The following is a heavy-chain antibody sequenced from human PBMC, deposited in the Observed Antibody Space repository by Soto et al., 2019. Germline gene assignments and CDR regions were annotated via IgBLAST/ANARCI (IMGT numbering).Heavy chain of an antibody. D-gene: IGHD2-15*01. CDR3: ARERWGTVVTRSYWFDP. Sequence: QVQLVQSGAEVKKPGSSVKVSCKASGGTFSSYAISWVRQAPGQGLEWMGGFIPIFGTAHYAQKFQGRVTITADESTSTAYMELSSLSSEDTAVYYCARERWGTVVTRSYWFDPWGQGTLVTVSS. J-gene: IGHJ5*02. V-gene: IGHV1-69*01. CDR1: GGTFSSYA. CDR2: FIPIFGTA.